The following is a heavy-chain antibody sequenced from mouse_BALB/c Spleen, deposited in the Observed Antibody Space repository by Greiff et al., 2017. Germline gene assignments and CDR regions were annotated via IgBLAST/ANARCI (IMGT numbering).Heavy chain of an antibody. CDR1: GYAFTNYL. V-gene: IGHV1-54*01. Sequence: VQLVESGAELVRPGTSVKVSCKASGYAFTNYLIEWVKQRPGQGLEWIGVINPGSGGTNYNEKFKGKATLTADKSSSTAYMQLSSLTSDDSAVYFCARREPFAYWGQGTLVTVSA. CDR2: INPGSGGT. CDR3: ARREPFAY. J-gene: IGHJ3*01.